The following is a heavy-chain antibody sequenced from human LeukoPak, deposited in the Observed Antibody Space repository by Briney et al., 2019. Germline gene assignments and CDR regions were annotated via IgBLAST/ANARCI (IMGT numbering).Heavy chain of an antibody. CDR2: IKHSVST. CDR3: ARVGIYCSSTSCYYYYGMDV. J-gene: IGHJ6*02. V-gene: IGHV4-34*01. Sequence: SETLSLTCAVYGGSFSGYYWSWIRQPPGKGLEWIGEIKHSVSTSYNPSLKSRVTISVDRSKNQFSLKLSSVTAADTAVYYCARVGIYCSSTSCYYYYGMDVWGQGTTVTVSS. D-gene: IGHD2-2*01. CDR1: GGSFSGYY.